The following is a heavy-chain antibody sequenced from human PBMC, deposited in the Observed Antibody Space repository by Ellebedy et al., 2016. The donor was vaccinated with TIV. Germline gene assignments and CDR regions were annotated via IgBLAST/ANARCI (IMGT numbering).Heavy chain of an antibody. CDR1: GGPLTDIYSF. CDR3: ARRPAQDYGEFRT. CDR2: IHYTGIT. D-gene: IGHD4-17*01. V-gene: IGHV4-39*07. Sequence: SETLSLTXSVSGGPLTDIYSFWGWIRQRPGKGLEWIANIHYTGITHYSPSLKSRVSISLDMSKKQFSLNLRAVTAADSAVYYCARRPAQDYGEFRTWGQGTLVTVSS. J-gene: IGHJ5*02.